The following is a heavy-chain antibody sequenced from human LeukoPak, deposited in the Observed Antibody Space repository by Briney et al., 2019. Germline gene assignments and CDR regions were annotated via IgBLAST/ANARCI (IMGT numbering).Heavy chain of an antibody. Sequence: PGGSLRLSCEASRFPFGSYAMSWVRQAPGKGLEWVSGVSTSGDNTHYADSVKGRFTISRDNSKSTLSLQMSNLRVEDTAVYYCAKSVYHYGSGTNYGMDVWGQGTTVTVSS. J-gene: IGHJ6*02. D-gene: IGHD3-10*01. CDR3: AKSVYHYGSGTNYGMDV. CDR2: VSTSGDNT. CDR1: RFPFGSYA. V-gene: IGHV3-23*01.